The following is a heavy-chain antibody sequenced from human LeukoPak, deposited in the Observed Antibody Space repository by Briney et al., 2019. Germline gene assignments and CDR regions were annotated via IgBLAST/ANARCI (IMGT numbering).Heavy chain of an antibody. D-gene: IGHD6-13*01. J-gene: IGHJ4*02. Sequence: GGSLRLSCAASGFTFSSYAMHWVRQAPGKGLEWVAVISYDGSNKYYADSVKGRFTISRDNSKNTLYLQMNSLRAEDTAVYYCAKGVAAAGTLLRVFDYWGQGTLVTVSS. CDR3: AKGVAAAGTLLRVFDY. V-gene: IGHV3-30*04. CDR1: GFTFSSYA. CDR2: ISYDGSNK.